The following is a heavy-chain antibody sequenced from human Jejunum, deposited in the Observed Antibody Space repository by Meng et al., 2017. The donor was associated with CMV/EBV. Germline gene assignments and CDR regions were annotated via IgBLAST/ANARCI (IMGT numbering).Heavy chain of an antibody. CDR2: IRYDGGER. CDR1: GFNFTAYW. V-gene: IGHV3-7*04. Sequence: SLKISCAASGFNFTAYWMDWVRQAPGRGLEWVANIRYDGGERYYVNSVEGRFFIYRDNARNTLYLQMNSLRGDDSAIYYCTRALDYWGQGTPVTVSS. CDR3: TRALDY. J-gene: IGHJ4*02.